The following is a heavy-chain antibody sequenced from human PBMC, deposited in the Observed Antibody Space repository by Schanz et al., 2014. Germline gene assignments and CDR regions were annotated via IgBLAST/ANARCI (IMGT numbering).Heavy chain of an antibody. CDR1: RFTFSDYW. D-gene: IGHD2-15*01. V-gene: IGHV3-7*01. Sequence: EVQLVESGGGLVQPGGSLRLSCAASRFTFSDYWMSWVRQAPGKGLEWVANMNQDGSVKNYVDSVKGRFTISRDNAKNSLYLQMNSLXXXXXXVYYCARDKGGLIPFDYWGQGTLVTVSS. J-gene: IGHJ4*02. CDR3: ARDKGGLIPFDY. CDR2: MNQDGSVK.